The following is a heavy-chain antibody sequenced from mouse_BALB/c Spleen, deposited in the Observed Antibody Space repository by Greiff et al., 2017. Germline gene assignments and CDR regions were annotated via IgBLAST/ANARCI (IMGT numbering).Heavy chain of an antibody. CDR2: INPSSGYT. CDR3: ARKGYYGLFAY. Sequence: QVQLQQSAAELARPGASVKMSCKASGYTFTSYTMHWVKQRPGQGLEWIGYINPSSGYTEYNQKFKDKTTLTADKSSSPAYMQLSSLTSEDSAVYYCARKGYYGLFAYWGQGTLVTVSA. CDR1: GYTFTSYT. V-gene: IGHV1-4*02. D-gene: IGHD1-2*01. J-gene: IGHJ3*01.